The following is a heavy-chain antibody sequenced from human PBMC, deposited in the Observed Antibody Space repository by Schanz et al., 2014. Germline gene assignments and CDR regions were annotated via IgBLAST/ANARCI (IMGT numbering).Heavy chain of an antibody. V-gene: IGHV4-39*02. CDR2: IYYRGNT. D-gene: IGHD3-10*02. CDR3: ARENVGRGFDY. CDR1: GTSITSSTYY. Sequence: QVQLQESGPGLVKSSETLSLICSVSGTSITSSTYYWGWIRQTSGKGLEWIGSIYYRGNTYYNPSRKCLASIPEAPSKHHSPRKVTSVPAAETAVYYCARENVGRGFDYWGRGALVTVSS. J-gene: IGHJ4*02.